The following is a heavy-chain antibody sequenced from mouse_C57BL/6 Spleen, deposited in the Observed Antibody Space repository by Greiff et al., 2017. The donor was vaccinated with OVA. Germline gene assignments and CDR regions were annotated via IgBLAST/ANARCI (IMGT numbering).Heavy chain of an antibody. V-gene: IGHV2-3*01. CDR3: AKGNIVTTLDDMDY. J-gene: IGHJ4*01. CDR1: GFSLTSYG. D-gene: IGHD2-5*01. Sequence: VKLMESGPGLVAPSQSLSISCTVSGFSLTSYGVSWVRQPPGKGLEWLGVIWGDGSTNYHSALISRLSISKDNSKGQVFLKLNSLQTDDTATYYCAKGNIVTTLDDMDYWGQGTSVTVSS. CDR2: IWGDGST.